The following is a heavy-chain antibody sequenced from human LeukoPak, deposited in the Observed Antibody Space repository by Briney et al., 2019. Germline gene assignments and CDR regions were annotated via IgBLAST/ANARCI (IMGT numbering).Heavy chain of an antibody. V-gene: IGHV3-30*02. Sequence: GGSLRLSCAASGFIFSGYDLHWVRQAPDKGLEWVAYIGKGGSEKYYADSVKGRFTLSRDNAKNSLYLQMSSLRAEDTAVYYCAKVVGYWGQGTLVTVSS. CDR2: IGKGGSEK. CDR1: GFIFSGYD. J-gene: IGHJ4*02. CDR3: AKVVGY. D-gene: IGHD2-15*01.